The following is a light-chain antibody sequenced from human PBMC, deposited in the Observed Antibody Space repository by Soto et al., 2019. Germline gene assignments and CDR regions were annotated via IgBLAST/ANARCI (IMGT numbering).Light chain of an antibody. CDR1: QSVLYSSNNKNY. Sequence: DIVMTQSPDSLAVSLGERATINCKSSQSVLYSSNNKNYLAWYQQKPGQPPKLLIYWASTRESGVPDRFSGSGSGTDFTLTISSLQAEDVAVYYCQQYYSTPPYTLGQGNKLEIK. J-gene: IGKJ2*01. CDR2: WAS. CDR3: QQYYSTPPYT. V-gene: IGKV4-1*01.